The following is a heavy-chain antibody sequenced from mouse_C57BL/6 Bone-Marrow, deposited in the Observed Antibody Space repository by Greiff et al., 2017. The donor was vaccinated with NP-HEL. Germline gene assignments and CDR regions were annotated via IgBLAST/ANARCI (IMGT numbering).Heavy chain of an antibody. V-gene: IGHV1-80*01. Sequence: VQLQESGAELVKPGASVKISCKASGYAFSSYWMNWVKERPGKGLEWIGQIYPGDGDTKYNGKFKGKATLTADKSSSTAYMQVSSLTSEDSAVYFCARGGYGSNQFGYAMDNWGQGTSVTVSS. CDR1: GYAFSSYW. CDR2: IYPGDGDT. D-gene: IGHD1-1*01. CDR3: ARGGYGSNQFGYAMDN. J-gene: IGHJ4*01.